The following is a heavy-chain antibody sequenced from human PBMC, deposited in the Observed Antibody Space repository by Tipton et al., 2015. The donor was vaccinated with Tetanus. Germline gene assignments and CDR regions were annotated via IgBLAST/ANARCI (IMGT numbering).Heavy chain of an antibody. V-gene: IGHV4-59*10. D-gene: IGHD1-26*01. Sequence: TLSLTCAVYGGSISSYYWSWIRQPAGKGLEWIGRIYTSGSTNYNPSPKSRVTMSVDTSKNQFSLKLSSVTAADTAVYYCARVSGSGDAFDIWGQGTMVTISS. J-gene: IGHJ3*02. CDR3: ARVSGSGDAFDI. CDR1: GGSISSYY. CDR2: IYTSGST.